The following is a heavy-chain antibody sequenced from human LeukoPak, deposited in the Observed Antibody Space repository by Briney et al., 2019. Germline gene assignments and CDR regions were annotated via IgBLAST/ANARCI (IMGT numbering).Heavy chain of an antibody. V-gene: IGHV1-69-2*01. CDR1: GRTFTDFD. CDR3: ATYPEISMVLQY. D-gene: IGHD3-10*01. J-gene: IGHJ4*02. CDR2: VDPEDGEA. Sequence: ASVKITCTASGRTFTDFDIHWVRQPPGKGLEWMGRVDPEDGEAIYADKFRGRVTMTADTSTHTAYLKLRSLKSDDTALYYCATYPEISMVLQYWGQGSLVTGSS.